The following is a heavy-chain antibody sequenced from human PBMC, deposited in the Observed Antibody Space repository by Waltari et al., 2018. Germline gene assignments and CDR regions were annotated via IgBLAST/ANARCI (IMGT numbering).Heavy chain of an antibody. D-gene: IGHD1-26*01. J-gene: IGHJ4*02. V-gene: IGHV3-23*04. CDR2: ISGSGIST. CDR3: AKGDGGSSTRYFDS. CDR1: GFTFSHYI. Sequence: EVQLVESGGDLVQPGGSLRLSCAASGFTFSHYIMSWVRQAPGKGLERVSGISGSGISTYYADSVKGRFTISRDKSKNTLYLQMSSLRADDAAIYYCAKGDGGSSTRYFDSWGQGTLVTVSS.